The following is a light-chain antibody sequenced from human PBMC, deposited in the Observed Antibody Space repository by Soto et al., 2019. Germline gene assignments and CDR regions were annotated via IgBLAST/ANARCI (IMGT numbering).Light chain of an antibody. Sequence: DIQMTQSPSSLSASVGDRVTITCQASQVISNYLNWYQQKPGKAPKLLIYDASNLETGVPSRFSGSGSGTDFTFTISSLQPEDIATYYCQQYDNLPMYTFGQGTKPEIK. V-gene: IGKV1-33*01. CDR3: QQYDNLPMYT. CDR1: QVISNY. CDR2: DAS. J-gene: IGKJ2*01.